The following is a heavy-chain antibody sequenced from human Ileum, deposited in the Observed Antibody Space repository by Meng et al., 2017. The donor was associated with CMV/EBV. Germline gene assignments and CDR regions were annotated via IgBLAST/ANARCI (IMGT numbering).Heavy chain of an antibody. CDR3: AKEEGRTGYGDNYY. V-gene: IGHV3-23*01. J-gene: IGHJ4*02. Sequence: GWSLRLSCAASGFTFSSYVMSWVRQAPGKGLEWVSAIGGGVDSTYYADSVKGRFVTSRDNSKNTLYLQMNCLRAEETAVYCCAKEEGRTGYGDNYYWGQGTLVTVSS. CDR2: IGGGVDST. D-gene: IGHD4-17*01. CDR1: GFTFSSYV.